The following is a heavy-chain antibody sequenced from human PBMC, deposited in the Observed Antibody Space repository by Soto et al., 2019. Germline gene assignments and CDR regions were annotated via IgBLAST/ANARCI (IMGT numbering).Heavy chain of an antibody. D-gene: IGHD5-12*01. CDR1: GGTFNNYP. Sequence: QVQLVQSGAEVKKPGSSVKVSCKASGGTFNNYPITWVRQAPGQGLEWMGGSIPIFGTANYAQKFQGRVTISGDESTRTAYMELSSLRSEDTAVYYCARGRGYSGDDHYYYFDMDVWGQGTTVTVSS. J-gene: IGHJ6*02. CDR2: SIPIFGTA. CDR3: ARGRGYSGDDHYYYFDMDV. V-gene: IGHV1-69*01.